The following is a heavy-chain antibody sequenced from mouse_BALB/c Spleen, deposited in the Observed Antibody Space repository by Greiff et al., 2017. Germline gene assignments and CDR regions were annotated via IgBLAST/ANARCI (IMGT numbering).Heavy chain of an antibody. J-gene: IGHJ2*01. CDR2: ISDGGSYT. D-gene: IGHD2-1*01. Sequence: EVQGVESGGGLVKLGGSLKLSCAASGFTFSSYYMYWVRQTPEKRLEWVATISDGGSYTYYPDSVKGRFTISRDNAKNNLYLQMSSLKSEDTAMYYCARDDGKSDYWGQGTTLTVSS. CDR3: ARDDGKSDY. V-gene: IGHV5-4*02. CDR1: GFTFSSYY.